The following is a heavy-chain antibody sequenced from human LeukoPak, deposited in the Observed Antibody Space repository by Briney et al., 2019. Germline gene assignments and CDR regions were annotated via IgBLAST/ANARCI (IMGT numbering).Heavy chain of an antibody. CDR2: INPNSGAT. J-gene: IGHJ4*02. Sequence: ASVKVSCKASGYTFTGHYMHWVRQAPGQGLEWVGWINPNSGATDHAQKFQGRVTMTRDTSISTAYMEMSSLKFDDTAVYYCARGQPVAGKDHWGQGTLVTVSS. CDR1: GYTFTGHY. V-gene: IGHV1-2*02. D-gene: IGHD6-19*01. CDR3: ARGQPVAGKDH.